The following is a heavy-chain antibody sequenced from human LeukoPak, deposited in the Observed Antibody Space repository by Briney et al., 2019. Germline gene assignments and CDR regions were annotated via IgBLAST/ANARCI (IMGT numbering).Heavy chain of an antibody. Sequence: WASVKVSCKASGYTFTGYYMHWVRQAPGQGLEWMGWINPNSGGTNYAQKFQGRVTMTRDTSISTAYMELSRLRSDDTAVYYCAREGGESNLRTYYYDSSGYAHDAFDIWGQGTMVTVSS. D-gene: IGHD3-22*01. V-gene: IGHV1-2*02. CDR2: INPNSGGT. J-gene: IGHJ3*02. CDR3: AREGGESNLRTYYYDSSGYAHDAFDI. CDR1: GYTFTGYY.